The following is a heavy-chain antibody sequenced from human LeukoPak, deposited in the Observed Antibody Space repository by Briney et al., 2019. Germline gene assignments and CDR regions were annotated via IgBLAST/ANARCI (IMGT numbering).Heavy chain of an antibody. CDR1: GFTFSSYR. CDR2: INGGVGDV. V-gene: IGHV3-21*06. CDR3: ARDTVTTLTWFDP. Sequence: GGSLRLSCAASGFTFSSYRMTWVRQAPGRGLEWVSSINGGVGDVYYADSVKGRFTVSRENAKHSLYLQMTSLRAEDTAVYYCARDTVTTLTWFDPWGQGTLVTVSS. D-gene: IGHD4-17*01. J-gene: IGHJ5*02.